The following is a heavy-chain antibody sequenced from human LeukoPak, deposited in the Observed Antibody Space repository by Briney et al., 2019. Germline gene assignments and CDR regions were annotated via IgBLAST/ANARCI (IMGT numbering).Heavy chain of an antibody. V-gene: IGHV1-2*02. D-gene: IGHD6-13*01. CDR2: INPNSGGT. J-gene: IGHJ4*02. CDR3: ARDRNVAVYSSSRKTYGY. Sequence: ASVKVSCKASGYTFTGYYMHWVRQAPGQGLEWMGWINPNSGGTNYAQKFQGRVTMTRDTSISTAYMELSRLRSDDTAVYYCARDRNVAVYSSSRKTYGYWGQGTLVTVSS. CDR1: GYTFTGYY.